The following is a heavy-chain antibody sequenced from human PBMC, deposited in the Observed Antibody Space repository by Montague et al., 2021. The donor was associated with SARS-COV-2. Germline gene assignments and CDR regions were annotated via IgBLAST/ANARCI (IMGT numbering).Heavy chain of an antibody. V-gene: IGHV3-9*01. J-gene: IGHJ6*02. CDR3: AKVWIGGQSWVYYGLAV. CDR2: ISGTGNDV. CDR1: GFTFGHYA. Sequence: SLRLSCAASGFTFGHYAMHWVRQIPGKGLEWVAGISGTGNDVSYAASLKGRFTISRDNAKNSLFPQMNSLGPEDTALYYCAKVWIGGQSWVYYGLAVWGQGTTVTVSS. D-gene: IGHD2-2*03.